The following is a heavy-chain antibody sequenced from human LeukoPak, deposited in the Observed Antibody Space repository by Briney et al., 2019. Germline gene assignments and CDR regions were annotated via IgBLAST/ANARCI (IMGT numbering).Heavy chain of an antibody. V-gene: IGHV3-21*01. CDR1: GFTFSSYG. CDR2: ISSSSSYI. D-gene: IGHD1/OR15-1a*01. J-gene: IGHJ6*02. Sequence: GGSLRLSCAASGFTFSSYGMNWVRQAPGKGLEWVSSISSSSSYIYYADSVKGRFTISRDNAKNSLYLRMNSLRAEDTAVYYCARDMNRGYYYGMDVWGQGTTVTVSS. CDR3: ARDMNRGYYYGMDV.